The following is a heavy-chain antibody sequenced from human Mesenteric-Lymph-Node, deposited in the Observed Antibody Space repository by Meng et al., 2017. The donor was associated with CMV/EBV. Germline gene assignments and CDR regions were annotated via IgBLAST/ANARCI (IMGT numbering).Heavy chain of an antibody. CDR3: TRLPLIPAAIEGAFDY. Sequence: GGSLRLSCAASGFTFNSYWMHWVRQAPGKGPVWVSRINSDGSYTSYADSVKGRFTISRDNAKNTLYLHMNSLRAEDTAVYYCTRLPLIPAAIEGAFDYWGQGTLVTVSS. D-gene: IGHD1-26*01. V-gene: IGHV3-74*01. CDR2: INSDGSYT. CDR1: GFTFNSYW. J-gene: IGHJ4*02.